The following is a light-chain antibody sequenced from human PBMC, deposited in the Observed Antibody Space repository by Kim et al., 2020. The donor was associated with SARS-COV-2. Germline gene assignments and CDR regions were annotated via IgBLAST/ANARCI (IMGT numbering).Light chain of an antibody. CDR3: SSYTSSNTWV. CDR2: DVS. CDR1: SSDVGGYNY. J-gene: IGLJ1*01. V-gene: IGLV2-14*03. Sequence: SALTQPASVSGSPGQSITISCTGTSSDVGGYNYVSWYQQHPGKAPKVMIYDVSNRPSGVSNRFSGSKSGNTASLTISGLQAEDEADYYCSSYTSSNTWVFGTGTKVTVL.